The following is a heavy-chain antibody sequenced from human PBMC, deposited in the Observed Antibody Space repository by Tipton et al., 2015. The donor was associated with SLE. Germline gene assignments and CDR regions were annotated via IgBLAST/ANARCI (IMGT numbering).Heavy chain of an antibody. CDR1: GYTFTSYG. J-gene: IGHJ6*03. CDR3: ARPVGYCSSTSCYTRDYYYYYMDV. Sequence: VQLVQSGAEVKKPGASVKVSCKASGYTFTSYGISWVRQAPGQGLEWMGWISAYNGNTNYAQKLQGRVTMTTDTSTSTAYMELRSLRSDDTAVYYCARPVGYCSSTSCYTRDYYYYYMDVWGKGTTVTVSS. V-gene: IGHV1-18*01. D-gene: IGHD2-2*02. CDR2: ISAYNGNT.